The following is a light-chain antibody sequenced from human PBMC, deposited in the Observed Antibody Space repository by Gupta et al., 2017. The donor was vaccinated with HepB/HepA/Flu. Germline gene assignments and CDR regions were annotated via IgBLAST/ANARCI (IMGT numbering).Light chain of an antibody. CDR3: SSYTISTTRM. J-gene: IGLJ3*02. V-gene: IGLV2-14*03. CDR1: RSDVGSYNY. Sequence: QSVLTPPASVSGSPGQSITISCTGSRSDVGSYNYVSWYQQHPGNAPKLMVYDVSKRPSGISNRFSGSKTGNTASLTISGLQADDEADYYCSSYTISTTRMFGGGTKVTVL. CDR2: DVS.